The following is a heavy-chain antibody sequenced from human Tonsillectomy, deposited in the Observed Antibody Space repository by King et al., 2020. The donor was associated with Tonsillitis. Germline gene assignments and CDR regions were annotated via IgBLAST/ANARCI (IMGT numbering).Heavy chain of an antibody. CDR3: AKDRSGSGTDAFDI. D-gene: IGHD1-26*01. J-gene: IGHJ3*02. Sequence: VQLVESAGGVVQPGGSLRLSCAASGFTFSSYGMHWVRQAPGKGLEWVAFIRHDGSNEHYADSVKGRFTISRDISKNTLFLQMNSLRPEDTAVYSCAKDRSGSGTDAFDIWGQGTMVTVSS. CDR1: GFTFSSYG. V-gene: IGHV3-30*02. CDR2: IRHDGSNE.